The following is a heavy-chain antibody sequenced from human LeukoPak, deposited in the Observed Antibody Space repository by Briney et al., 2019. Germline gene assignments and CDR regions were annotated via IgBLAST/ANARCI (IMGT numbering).Heavy chain of an antibody. V-gene: IGHV3-9*01. Sequence: GGSLRLSCAASGFTFDDYAMHWVRQAPGKGLEWVSGINWNSGTIGYADSVKGRFTISRDNAKNSLYLQMSSLRPEDTALYYCAKDLSIYTSSGRRSYWGQGTLVTVSS. CDR1: GFTFDDYA. CDR2: INWNSGTI. J-gene: IGHJ4*02. D-gene: IGHD6-13*01. CDR3: AKDLSIYTSSGRRSY.